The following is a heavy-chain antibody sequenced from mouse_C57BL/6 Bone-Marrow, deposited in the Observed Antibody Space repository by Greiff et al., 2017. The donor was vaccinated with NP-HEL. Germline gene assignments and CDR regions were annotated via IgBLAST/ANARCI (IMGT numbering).Heavy chain of an antibody. V-gene: IGHV1-81*01. CDR3: AGYSNYYYYAMDY. Sequence: VQLQQSGAELARPGASVKLSCKASGYTFTSYGISWVKQRTGQGLEWIGEIYPRSGNTYYNEKFKGKATLTADKSSSTAYMELRSLTSEDSAVYFCAGYSNYYYYAMDYWSQGTSVTVSS. D-gene: IGHD2-5*01. J-gene: IGHJ4*01. CDR2: IYPRSGNT. CDR1: GYTFTSYG.